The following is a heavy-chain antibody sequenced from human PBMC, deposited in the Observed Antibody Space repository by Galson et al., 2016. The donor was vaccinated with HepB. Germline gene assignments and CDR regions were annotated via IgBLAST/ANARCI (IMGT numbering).Heavy chain of an antibody. D-gene: IGHD3-10*01. J-gene: IGHJ4*02. CDR3: ASMVRGVTIYY. Sequence: SETLSLTCTVSGGSISSSSYYWGWIRQPPGKGLEWIGSIYYSGGTYYNPSLKSRVTISVDTSKNQFSLKLSSVTAADTAVYYCASMVRGVTIYYWGQGTLVTVSS. CDR1: GGSISSSSYY. V-gene: IGHV4-39*01. CDR2: IYYSGGT.